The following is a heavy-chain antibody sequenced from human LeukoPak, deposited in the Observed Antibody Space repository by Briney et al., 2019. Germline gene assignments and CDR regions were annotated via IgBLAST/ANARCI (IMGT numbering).Heavy chain of an antibody. CDR3: AKYDSFDHYYDSSGRFDC. CDR1: GFTFSSYA. CDR2: ISGSGDTT. J-gene: IGHJ4*02. Sequence: GGSLRLSCAASGFTFSSYAMNWVRQAPGKGLEWVSFISGSGDTTYYADSVKGRFTISRDNSKNTLFLQMNSLRAEDTAVYYCAKYDSFDHYYDSSGRFDCWGQGTLVTVSS. D-gene: IGHD3-22*01. V-gene: IGHV3-23*01.